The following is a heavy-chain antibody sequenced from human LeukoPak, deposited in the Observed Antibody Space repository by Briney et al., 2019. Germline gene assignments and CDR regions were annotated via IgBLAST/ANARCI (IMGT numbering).Heavy chain of an antibody. Sequence: PGGSLRLSCAASGFTFSSYAMSWVRQAPGKGLEWVLAISGSGGSTYYADSVKGRFTISRDNSKNTLYLQMNSLRAEDTAVYYCAKARHYDILTVSSDYWGQGPLVTVSS. CDR1: GFTFSSYA. J-gene: IGHJ4*02. CDR3: AKARHYDILTVSSDY. D-gene: IGHD3-9*01. CDR2: ISGSGGST. V-gene: IGHV3-23*01.